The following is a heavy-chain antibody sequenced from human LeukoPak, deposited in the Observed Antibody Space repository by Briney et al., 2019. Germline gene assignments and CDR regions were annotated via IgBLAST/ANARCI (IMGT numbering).Heavy chain of an antibody. CDR1: GFTFSSYG. Sequence: GRSLRLSCAASGFTFSSYGMHWVRQAPGKGLGWVAVIWYDGSNKYYADSVKGRFTISRDNSKNTLYLQMNSLRAEDTAVYYCARSDYDFWSNSTNEIDYWGQGTLVTVSS. D-gene: IGHD3-3*01. J-gene: IGHJ4*02. CDR2: IWYDGSNK. V-gene: IGHV3-33*01. CDR3: ARSDYDFWSNSTNEIDY.